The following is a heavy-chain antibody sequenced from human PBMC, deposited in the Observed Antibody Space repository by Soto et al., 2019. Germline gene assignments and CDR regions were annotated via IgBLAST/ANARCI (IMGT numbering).Heavy chain of an antibody. J-gene: IGHJ6*02. Sequence: GGSLRLSCAASGFTFSSYAMHWVRQAPGKGLEWVAVISYDGSNKYYADSVKGRFTISRDNPKNTLYLQMNSLRAEDTAVYYCARDQRHTYYDFWSGYYEHGMDVWGQGTTVTVS. CDR3: ARDQRHTYYDFWSGYYEHGMDV. CDR1: GFTFSSYA. CDR2: ISYDGSNK. V-gene: IGHV3-30-3*01. D-gene: IGHD3-3*01.